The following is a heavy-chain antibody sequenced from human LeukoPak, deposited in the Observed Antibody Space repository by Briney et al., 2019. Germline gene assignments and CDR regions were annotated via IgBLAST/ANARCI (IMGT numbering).Heavy chain of an antibody. J-gene: IGHJ4*02. CDR1: GFSLSNARMG. CDR2: IFSNDEK. V-gene: IGHV2-26*01. CDR3: ARIITMVRGVIVFDY. D-gene: IGHD3-10*01. Sequence: GSGPTLVNPTETLTLTCTVSGFSLSNARMGVSWIRQPPGKALEWLAHIFSNDEKSYSTPLKSRLTISKDTSKSQVVLTMTHMDPVDTATYYCARIITMVRGVIVFDYWGQGTLVTVSS.